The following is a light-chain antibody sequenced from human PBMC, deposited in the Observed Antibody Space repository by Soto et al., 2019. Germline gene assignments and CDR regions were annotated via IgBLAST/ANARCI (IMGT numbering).Light chain of an antibody. Sequence: EIVLTQSPCTVSLSPGERATLSCRASQSVSSNLAWYQQKPGQAPRLLIYGASTRATGIPARFSGSGSGTEFTLTISSLQSEDFAVYYCQQYNNWPPITFGQGTRLEIK. CDR3: QQYNNWPPIT. V-gene: IGKV3-15*01. CDR2: GAS. J-gene: IGKJ5*01. CDR1: QSVSSN.